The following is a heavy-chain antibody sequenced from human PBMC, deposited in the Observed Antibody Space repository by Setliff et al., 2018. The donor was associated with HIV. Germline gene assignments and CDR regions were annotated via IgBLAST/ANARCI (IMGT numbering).Heavy chain of an antibody. J-gene: IGHJ5*02. CDR3: ARDRGSYNFWSGLARGDNCFDP. D-gene: IGHD3-3*01. CDR1: GASISTYY. Sequence: PSETLSLTCTVSGASISTYYWSWIRQPPGKGLEWIGYIFYSGSSNYNPSLKSRVTMSVDTSKNQFSLNLTSVTAADTAVYYCARDRGSYNFWSGLARGDNCFDPWGQGTLVTVSS. CDR2: IFYSGSS. V-gene: IGHV4-59*01.